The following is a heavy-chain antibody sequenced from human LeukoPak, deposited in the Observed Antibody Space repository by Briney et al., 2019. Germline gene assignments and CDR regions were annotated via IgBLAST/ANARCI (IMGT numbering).Heavy chain of an antibody. J-gene: IGHJ6*03. V-gene: IGHV4-34*01. D-gene: IGHD3-3*01. CDR3: ARDGRITIPNDFWSGYYSPIMDV. Sequence: SETLSLTCAVYGGSFSGYYWSWIRQPPGKGLEWIGEINHSGSTNYNPSLKSRVTISVDTSKNQFSLKLSSVTAADTAVYYCARDGRITIPNDFWSGYYSPIMDVWAKGPRSPSP. CDR2: INHSGST. CDR1: GGSFSGYY.